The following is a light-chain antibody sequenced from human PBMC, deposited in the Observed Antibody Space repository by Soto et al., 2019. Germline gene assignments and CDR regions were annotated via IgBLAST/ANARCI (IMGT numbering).Light chain of an antibody. Sequence: VMTQSPATLSVSPGERATLSCRASQSISSTYLTWYHQKPGQAPRLLIYGASSRATGIPDRFSGSGSGTDFTLTISRLEPEDFAVYYCQQYGSSPQTFGQGTKVDIK. CDR1: QSISSTY. V-gene: IGKV3-20*01. J-gene: IGKJ1*01. CDR2: GAS. CDR3: QQYGSSPQT.